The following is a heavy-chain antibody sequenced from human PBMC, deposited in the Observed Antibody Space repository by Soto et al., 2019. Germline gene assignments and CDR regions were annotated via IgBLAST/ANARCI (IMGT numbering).Heavy chain of an antibody. J-gene: IGHJ5*02. D-gene: IGHD3-22*01. V-gene: IGHV4-39*01. CDR1: GGSILDSTYS. Sequence: QLLLQESGPGLVKPSETLSLTCTVSGGSILDSTYSWAWIRPSPGKGLEWIGTIFYSGGTFYTPSLKSRVTMSVDTSNNQFSLKLSSVTAADTAVYYCARQASGYYYGWFDPWGQGTLVTVSS. CDR3: ARQASGYYYGWFDP. CDR2: IFYSGGT.